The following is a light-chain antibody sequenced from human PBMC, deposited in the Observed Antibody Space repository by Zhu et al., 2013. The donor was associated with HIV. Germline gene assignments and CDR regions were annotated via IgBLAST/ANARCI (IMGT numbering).Light chain of an antibody. J-gene: IGKJ4*01. V-gene: IGKV3-20*01. Sequence: ETVMTQSPATLSVSPGESATLSCRASQGVANYVAWYQHKSGQAPRLLLYGSSNRAPGIPDRFSGSGSGTDFTLTISRVEPEDFAVYYCQQYGGSPLTFGGGTTVEIK. CDR3: QQYGGSPLT. CDR2: GSS. CDR1: QGVANY.